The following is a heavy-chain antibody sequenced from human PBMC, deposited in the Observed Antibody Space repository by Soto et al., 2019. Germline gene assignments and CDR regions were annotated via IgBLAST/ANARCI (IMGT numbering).Heavy chain of an antibody. V-gene: IGHV3-33*01. CDR1: GFTFSSYG. CDR3: ARDRGVITYYYYGMDV. D-gene: IGHD3-10*01. Sequence: QVQLVESGGGVVQPGRSLRLSCAASGFTFSSYGMHWVRQAPGKGLEWVAVIWYDGSNKYYADSVKGRFTISRDNSKNTLYLQMNRLRAEDTAVYYCARDRGVITYYYYGMDVWGQGTTVTVSS. J-gene: IGHJ6*02. CDR2: IWYDGSNK.